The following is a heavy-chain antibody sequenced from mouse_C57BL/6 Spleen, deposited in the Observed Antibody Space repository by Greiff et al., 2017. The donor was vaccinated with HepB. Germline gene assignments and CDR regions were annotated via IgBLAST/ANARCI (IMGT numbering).Heavy chain of an antibody. CDR2: INPNNGGT. CDR1: GYTFTDYY. J-gene: IGHJ3*01. CDR3: ARRSGSSFWFAY. Sequence: VQLQQSGPELVKPGASVKISCKASGYTFTDYYMNWVKQSHGKSLEWIGDINPNNGGTSYNQKFKGKATLTVDKASSTAYMELRSLTSEDSAVYYSARRSGSSFWFAYWGQGTLVTVSA. V-gene: IGHV1-26*01. D-gene: IGHD1-1*01.